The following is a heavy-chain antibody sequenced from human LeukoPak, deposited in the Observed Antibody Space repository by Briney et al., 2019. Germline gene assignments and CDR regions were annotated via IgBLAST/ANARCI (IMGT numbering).Heavy chain of an antibody. V-gene: IGHV4-38-2*02. D-gene: IGHD6-19*01. Sequence: SETLSLTCTVSGYSITSGYYWGRIRQSPGKGLEWIASVYHSGNTYYNPSLQSRVTMPVDTSKNQFSLKLSSVTAADTAVYYCARGGSGWSLYYFDYWGQGTLVTVSS. CDR1: GYSITSGYY. CDR3: ARGGSGWSLYYFDY. J-gene: IGHJ4*02. CDR2: VYHSGNT.